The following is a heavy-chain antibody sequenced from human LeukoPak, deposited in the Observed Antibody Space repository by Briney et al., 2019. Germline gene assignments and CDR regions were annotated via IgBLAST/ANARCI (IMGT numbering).Heavy chain of an antibody. D-gene: IGHD2-2*01. CDR1: GGSISSGGYY. V-gene: IGHV4-31*03. Sequence: PSQTLSLTCSVSGGSISSGGYYRSWIRQHPGKGLEWIGCSYYRGRTYYNPSLRSRLTISLDTSQNQLSLEVRSVTAADTAVYYCAREGYCSTTSYCYFDSWGQGTLVTVSS. J-gene: IGHJ4*02. CDR2: SYYRGRT. CDR3: AREGYCSTTSYCYFDS.